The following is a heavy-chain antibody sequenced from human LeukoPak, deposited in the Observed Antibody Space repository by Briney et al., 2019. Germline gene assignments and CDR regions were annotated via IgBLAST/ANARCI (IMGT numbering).Heavy chain of an antibody. J-gene: IGHJ4*02. V-gene: IGHV4-4*09. CDR3: ARLTKTEIQLWTHFAY. D-gene: IGHD1-1*01. CDR1: GGSVSSYY. Sequence: SSETLSLTCTISGGSVSSYYWNWIWQPPGKGLEWIGNIYSSGSTNYNPSLKSRVTMSVDTSKNQFSLRLTSVTAADTAVYYCARLTKTEIQLWTHFAYWGQGALVTVSS. CDR2: IYSSGST.